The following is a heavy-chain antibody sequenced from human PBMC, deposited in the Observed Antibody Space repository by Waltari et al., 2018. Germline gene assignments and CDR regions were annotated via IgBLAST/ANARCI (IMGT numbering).Heavy chain of an antibody. CDR3: AKVGATFMTTVTDFYFDY. J-gene: IGHJ4*02. D-gene: IGHD4-17*01. Sequence: EVQLLESGGGLVQPGGSLRLSCAASGFTFSSYAMSWVRQAPGKGLEWVSVIYSGGSSTYYADSVKGRFTISRDNSKNTLYLQMNSLRAEDTAVYYCAKVGATFMTTVTDFYFDYWGQGTLVTVSS. CDR2: IYSGGSST. CDR1: GFTFSSYA. V-gene: IGHV3-23*03.